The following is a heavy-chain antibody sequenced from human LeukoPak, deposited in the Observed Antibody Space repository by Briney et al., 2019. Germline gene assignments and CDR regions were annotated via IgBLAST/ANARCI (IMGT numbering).Heavy chain of an antibody. CDR1: GYTFTSYG. Sequence: ASVKVSCKASGYTFTSYGISWVRQAPGQGLEWMGWISAYNGNTNYAQKLQGRVTMTTDTSTSTAYMELRSLRSDDTAVYYCARKWGYCSGGSCYSSRFDPWGQGTLVTVSS. D-gene: IGHD2-15*01. V-gene: IGHV1-18*01. CDR3: ARKWGYCSGGSCYSSRFDP. J-gene: IGHJ5*02. CDR2: ISAYNGNT.